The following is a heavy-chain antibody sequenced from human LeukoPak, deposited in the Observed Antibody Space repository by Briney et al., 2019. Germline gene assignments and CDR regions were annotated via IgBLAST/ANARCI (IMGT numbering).Heavy chain of an antibody. V-gene: IGHV3-30*04. CDR1: GFTFSSYA. CDR2: ISYDGSNK. CDR3: ARATTYDILTGYFDY. D-gene: IGHD3-9*01. Sequence: GRSLRLSCAASGFTFSSYAMHWVRQAPGKGLERVAVISYDGSNKYYADSVKGRFTISRDNSKNTLYLQMNSLRAEDTAVYYCARATTYDILTGYFDYWGQGTLVTVSS. J-gene: IGHJ4*02.